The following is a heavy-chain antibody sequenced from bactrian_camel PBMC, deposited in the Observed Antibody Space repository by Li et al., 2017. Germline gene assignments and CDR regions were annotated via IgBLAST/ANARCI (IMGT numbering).Heavy chain of an antibody. V-gene: IGHV3S63*01. CDR1: AFRFDEFD. J-gene: IGHJ4*01. CDR2: FNSDGTT. D-gene: IGHD2*01. Sequence: HVQLVESGGGSVQAGGSLTLSCTTSAFRFDEFDMGWFRQGSGHGCELVSSFNSDGTTYYTNSVKGRFTISQDNAKNTVYLQMNSLEPEDTAVYYCAPESPPPGIEGGRWCSGWGQGTQVTVS. CDR3: APESPPPGIEGGRWCSG.